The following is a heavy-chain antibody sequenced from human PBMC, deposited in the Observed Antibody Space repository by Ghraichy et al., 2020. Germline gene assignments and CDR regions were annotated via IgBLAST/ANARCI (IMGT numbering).Heavy chain of an antibody. J-gene: IGHJ4*02. V-gene: IGHV1-46*03. CDR2: INPSGGST. CDR3: ARDLSIRDFWSGYYFDY. Sequence: ASVKVSCKASGYTFTSYYMHWVRQAPGQGLEWMGIINPSGGSTSYAQKFQGRVTMTRDTSTSTVYMELSSLRSEDTAVYYCARDLSIRDFWSGYYFDYWGQGTLVTVSS. D-gene: IGHD3-3*01. CDR1: GYTFTSYY.